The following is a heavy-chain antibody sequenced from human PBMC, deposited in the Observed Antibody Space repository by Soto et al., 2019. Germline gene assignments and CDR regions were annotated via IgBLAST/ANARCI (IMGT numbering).Heavy chain of an antibody. J-gene: IGHJ6*02. CDR1: GFTFSNAW. CDR3: STGLVGATRDSYYYYGMDV. Sequence: PGGSLRLSCAASGFTFSNAWMSWVRQAPGKGLQWVGRIKSKTDGGTTDYAAPVKGRFTISRDDSKNTLYLQMNSLKTEDTAVYYCSTGLVGATRDSYYYYGMDVWGQGTTVTV. D-gene: IGHD1-26*01. V-gene: IGHV3-15*01. CDR2: IKSKTDGGTT.